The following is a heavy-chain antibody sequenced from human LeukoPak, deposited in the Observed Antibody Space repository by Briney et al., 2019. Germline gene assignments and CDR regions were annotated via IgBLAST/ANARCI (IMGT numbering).Heavy chain of an antibody. Sequence: GGSLRLSCAVSGFTVSTNYMSWVRQAPGKGLEWVSVIYSGGSTYYADSVKGRFTISRDNSKNTLYLQMNSLRAEDTAVYYCARQGYGDYAPFDYWGQGTLVTVSS. D-gene: IGHD4-17*01. CDR3: ARQGYGDYAPFDY. CDR1: GFTVSTNY. V-gene: IGHV3-66*04. J-gene: IGHJ4*02. CDR2: IYSGGST.